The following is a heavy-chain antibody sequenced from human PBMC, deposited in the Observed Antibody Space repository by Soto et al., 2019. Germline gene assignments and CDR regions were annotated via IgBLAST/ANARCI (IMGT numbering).Heavy chain of an antibody. V-gene: IGHV4-4*02. CDR1: GGSISSSNW. CDR2: IYHSGGT. CDR3: ARVAVAGTRVDY. J-gene: IGHJ4*02. D-gene: IGHD6-19*01. Sequence: QVQLQESGPGLVKPSGTLSLTCAASGGSISSSNWWRWVRQPAGKGLAWIGEIYHSGGTNYNPYPQSRVTRSIDTSKNPFTLELSSVTAADTAVSSCARVAVAGTRVDYWGQGTLVTVSS.